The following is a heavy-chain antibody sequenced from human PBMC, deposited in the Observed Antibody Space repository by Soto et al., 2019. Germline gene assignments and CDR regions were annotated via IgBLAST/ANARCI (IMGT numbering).Heavy chain of an antibody. CDR3: VRDRGSSWMYKWFDP. CDR2: IYYSGST. CDR1: GDSVSSADYY. V-gene: IGHV4-30-4*01. J-gene: IGHJ5*02. Sequence: SETLSLTCTVSGDSVSSADYYWSWIRQPPGEGLEWIGHIYYSGSTYYTPSLRGRVTISVDTSKNQFSLNLNSVAAADTAVYYCVRDRGSSWMYKWFDPWGQGTQVTVSS. D-gene: IGHD2-2*01.